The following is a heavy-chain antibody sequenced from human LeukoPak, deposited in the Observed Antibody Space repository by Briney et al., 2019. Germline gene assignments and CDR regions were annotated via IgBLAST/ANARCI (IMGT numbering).Heavy chain of an antibody. V-gene: IGHV4-4*09. D-gene: IGHD3-3*01. CDR1: GCSISSYY. Sequence: PSETLSLTCTVSGCSISSYYWSWIRQPPGKGLEWIGYIYTSGSTNYNPSLKSRVTISVDTSKNQFSLKLSSVTAADTAVYYCARISVEYYDFWSGYYSYYYYYMDVWGKGTTVTVSS. J-gene: IGHJ6*03. CDR3: ARISVEYYDFWSGYYSYYYYYMDV. CDR2: IYTSGST.